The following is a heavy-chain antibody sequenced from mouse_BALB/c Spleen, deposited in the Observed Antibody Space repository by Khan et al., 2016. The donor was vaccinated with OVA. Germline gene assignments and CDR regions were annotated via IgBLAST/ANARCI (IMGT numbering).Heavy chain of an antibody. J-gene: IGHJ4*01. D-gene: IGHD2-14*01. CDR1: GFSLSRYN. CDR3: ARAYYRYDGYDAMDY. V-gene: IGHV2-6-4*01. Sequence: QVQLKESGPGLVAPSQSLSITCPVSGFSLSRYNIHWVRQPPGKGLEWLGMIWGGGGTDYNSTLKSRLSISKDNSKSQVFLKMNSLQTDDTAMYYCARAYYRYDGYDAMDYWGQGTSVTVSS. CDR2: IWGGGGT.